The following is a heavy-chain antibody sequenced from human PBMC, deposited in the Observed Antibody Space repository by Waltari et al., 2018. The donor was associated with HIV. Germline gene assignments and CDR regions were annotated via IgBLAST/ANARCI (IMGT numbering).Heavy chain of an antibody. CDR1: TGYITQSYY. V-gene: IGHV4-39*01. Sequence: QLQLQESGPALVKPSDTLPLTCTVSTGYITQSYYWGWVRQSPRTGLEWIGTVYSNGVTHCTPSLESRVTMSVDTSKNQFSLTLTSVTAADTALYFCATLRTVTGTIDDWGQGILVTVSS. J-gene: IGHJ4*02. CDR2: VYSNGVT. CDR3: ATLRTVTGTIDD. D-gene: IGHD4-17*01.